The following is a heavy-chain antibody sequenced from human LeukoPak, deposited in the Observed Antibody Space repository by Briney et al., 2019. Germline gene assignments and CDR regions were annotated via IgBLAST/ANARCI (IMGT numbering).Heavy chain of an antibody. CDR2: MNPNSGNT. CDR3: ARYSSSYHAFDI. CDR1: GYTFTSYD. Sequence: WASVKVSCKASGYTFTSYDINWVRQATGQGLEWMGWMNPNSGNTGYAQKFQGRVTITRNTSISTAYMELSSLRSEDTAVYYCARYSSSYHAFDIWGQGTMVTVSS. J-gene: IGHJ3*02. V-gene: IGHV1-8*03. D-gene: IGHD6-6*01.